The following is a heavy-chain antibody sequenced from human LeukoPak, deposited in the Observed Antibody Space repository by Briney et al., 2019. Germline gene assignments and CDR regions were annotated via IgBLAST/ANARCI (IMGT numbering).Heavy chain of an antibody. CDR2: INHSGST. CDR3: ARGGYSGYDFWFDP. D-gene: IGHD5-12*01. Sequence: KPSETLSLTCAVYGGSFSGYYWSWIRQPPGKGLEWIGEINHSGSTNYNPSLKSRVTISVDTYKNQFSLKLSSVTAADTAVYYCARGGYSGYDFWFDPWGQGTLVTVSS. V-gene: IGHV4-34*01. CDR1: GGSFSGYY. J-gene: IGHJ5*02.